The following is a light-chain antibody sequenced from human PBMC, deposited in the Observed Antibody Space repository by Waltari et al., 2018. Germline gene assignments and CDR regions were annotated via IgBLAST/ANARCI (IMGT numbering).Light chain of an antibody. J-gene: IGKJ1*01. CDR3: QQRSKLPGT. CDR1: QSVADY. V-gene: IGKV3-11*01. Sequence: EIVLTQSPVTLSLSPGERATLSCRASQSVADYLVWYQQRAGQAPRLLIYDASNRAAGIPDRFSGSGSGTDFTLTISSLEPEDFAVYYCQQRSKLPGTFGQGTKIEIK. CDR2: DAS.